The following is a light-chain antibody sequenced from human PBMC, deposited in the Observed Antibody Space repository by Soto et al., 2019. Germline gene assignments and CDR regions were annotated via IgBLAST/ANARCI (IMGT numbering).Light chain of an antibody. CDR2: EVN. CDR1: GSDVGAYNY. J-gene: IGLJ1*01. V-gene: IGLV2-8*01. CDR3: CSYAGSNNYV. Sequence: QSVLTQPPSASGSPGQSVTIACTVTGSDVGAYNYVSWYRQYPGKAPKLVIFEVNKGPSGVPDRISGSKSGITASLTVSGLQAEDEADYYCCSYAGSNNYVFGTGTKVT.